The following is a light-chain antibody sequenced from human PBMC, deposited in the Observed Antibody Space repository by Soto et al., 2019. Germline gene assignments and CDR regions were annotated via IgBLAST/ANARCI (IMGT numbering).Light chain of an antibody. CDR1: QTINAF. Sequence: IQMTQSPSSLSASVGDRVTISCRASQTINAFLTWYQQKPGEAPRLLISGASSLQSGVPSRFSGSGSGTDFTLTISSLQPADFAVYYCQQSYDIPFTFGQGTKLEI. J-gene: IGKJ2*01. V-gene: IGKV1-39*01. CDR2: GAS. CDR3: QQSYDIPFT.